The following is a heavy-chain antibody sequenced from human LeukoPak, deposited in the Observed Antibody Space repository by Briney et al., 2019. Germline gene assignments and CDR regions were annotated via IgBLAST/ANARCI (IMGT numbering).Heavy chain of an antibody. Sequence: PSETLSLTCTVSGGSISRSSYYWSWIRQPAGKGLEWIGRVYASRNTNYNPSLKSRVTTSVDASKNQFSLKLNFVTAADTGVYYCARTGDYLPDYWGRGTLVTVSS. V-gene: IGHV4-61*02. CDR3: ARTGDYLPDY. D-gene: IGHD4-17*01. CDR2: VYASRNT. CDR1: GGSISRSSYY. J-gene: IGHJ4*02.